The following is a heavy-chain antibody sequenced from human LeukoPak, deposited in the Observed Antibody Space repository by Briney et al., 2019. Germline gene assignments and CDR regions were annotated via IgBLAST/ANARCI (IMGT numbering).Heavy chain of an antibody. J-gene: IGHJ6*02. V-gene: IGHV3-23*01. CDR2: IKGSGDST. CDR1: GFAFSSYA. Sequence: GGSLRLSCAASGFAFSSYAMNWVRQAPGKGPEWVSLIKGSGDSTYYADSVRGRFTISRDNSKNTLYLQMNSLRGEDTAVYYCAKGEVVPAAIYGMDVWGQGTTVTVS. D-gene: IGHD2-2*02. CDR3: AKGEVVPAAIYGMDV.